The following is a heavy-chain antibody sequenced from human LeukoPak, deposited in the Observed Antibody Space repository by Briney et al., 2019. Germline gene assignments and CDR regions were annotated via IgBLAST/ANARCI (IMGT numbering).Heavy chain of an antibody. V-gene: IGHV4-59*08. Sequence: SETLSLTCTVSGGSISSYYWSWLRQPPGKGLEWIGYIYYSGSTNYNPSLKSRVTISVDTSKNQFSLKLSSVAAADTAVYYCARNYGSGSYPRFNWFDPWGQGTLVTVSS. D-gene: IGHD3-10*01. J-gene: IGHJ5*02. CDR2: IYYSGST. CDR3: ARNYGSGSYPRFNWFDP. CDR1: GGSISSYY.